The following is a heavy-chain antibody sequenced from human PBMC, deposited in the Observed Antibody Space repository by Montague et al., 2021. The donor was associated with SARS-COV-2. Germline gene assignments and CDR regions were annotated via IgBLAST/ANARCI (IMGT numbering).Heavy chain of an antibody. V-gene: IGHV4-39*01. CDR3: ARQDIQLRFDL. CDR2: SRYGGTS. CDR1: SGSISNDIYY. Sequence: SETLSLTCTVSSGSISNDIYYWGWIRQPPGKGPEWIGGSRYGGTSYYNPSLKSRVTISIDTSKNQCSLKMTVVTAADTAVYFCARQDIQLRFDLWGRGTLVTVSS. D-gene: IGHD1-1*01. J-gene: IGHJ2*01.